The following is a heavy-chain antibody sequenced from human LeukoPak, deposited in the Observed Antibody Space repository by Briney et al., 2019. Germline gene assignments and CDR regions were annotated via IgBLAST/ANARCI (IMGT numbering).Heavy chain of an antibody. CDR2: IKSKTDGGTT. V-gene: IGHV3-15*01. J-gene: IGHJ4*02. CDR3: TTDYTWGYCSSTSCYPGGY. D-gene: IGHD2-2*01. Sequence: GGSLRLSCAASGFTFSNAWMSWVRQAPGKGLEWVGRIKSKTDGGTTDYAAPVKGRFTISRDDSKNTLYLQMNSLKTEDTAVYYCTTDYTWGYCSSTSCYPGGYWGQGTLVTVSS. CDR1: GFTFSNAW.